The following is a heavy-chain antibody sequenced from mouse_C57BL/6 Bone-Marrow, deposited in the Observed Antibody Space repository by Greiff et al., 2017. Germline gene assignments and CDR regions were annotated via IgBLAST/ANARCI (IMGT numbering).Heavy chain of an antibody. CDR2: ISSGSSTL. D-gene: IGHD1-1*01. V-gene: IGHV5-17*01. J-gene: IGHJ1*03. Sequence: EVMLVESGGGLVKPGGSLKLSCAASGFTFRAYGMHWVRPAPEKGLEWVAYISSGSSTLYSADTVKGRFTISRDNANNTLFLQMTSLRSEDTAMYYCARDYGSSFYWYFDVWGTGTTVTVTS. CDR1: GFTFRAYG. CDR3: ARDYGSSFYWYFDV.